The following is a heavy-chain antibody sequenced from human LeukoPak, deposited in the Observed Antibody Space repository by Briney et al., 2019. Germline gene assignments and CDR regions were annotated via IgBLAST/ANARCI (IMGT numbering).Heavy chain of an antibody. Sequence: GGSLRLSCAASGFTFSSYEMNWVRQAPGKGLEWVSSISSSSSYIYYADSVKGRFTISRDNAKNSLYLQMNSLRAEDTAVYYCANYYDSSGLRYWGQGTLVTVSS. CDR2: ISSSSSYI. CDR3: ANYYDSSGLRY. V-gene: IGHV3-21*01. CDR1: GFTFSSYE. D-gene: IGHD3-22*01. J-gene: IGHJ4*02.